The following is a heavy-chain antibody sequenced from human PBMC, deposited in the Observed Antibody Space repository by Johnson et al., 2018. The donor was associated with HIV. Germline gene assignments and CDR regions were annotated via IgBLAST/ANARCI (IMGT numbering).Heavy chain of an antibody. CDR1: GFTFSSYG. CDR2: ISSNGGST. D-gene: IGHD2-21*01. J-gene: IGHJ3*01. V-gene: IGHV3-64*01. Sequence: VQLVESGGGVVQPGRSLRLSCVASGFTFSSYGMHWVRQAPGKGLEYVSAISSNGGSTYYANSVKGRFTISRDNSKNTLYLQMNSLRAEDTAVYYCARGIGDEYAFDVWGQGTMVTVSS. CDR3: ARGIGDEYAFDV.